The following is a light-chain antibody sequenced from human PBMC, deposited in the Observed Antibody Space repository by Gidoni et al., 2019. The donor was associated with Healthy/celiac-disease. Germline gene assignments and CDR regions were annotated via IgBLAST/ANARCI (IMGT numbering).Light chain of an antibody. CDR3: QQSYSTPPT. Sequence: DIQMTHSSSSLSASVGDRVTITCRASQSSSSYLNWYQQKPGKAPKLLIYAASSVQCGVPSRFSGSGSGTDFTLTISSLQPEDFATYYCQQSYSTPPTFGQGTKVEIK. V-gene: IGKV1-39*01. CDR2: AAS. J-gene: IGKJ1*01. CDR1: QSSSSY.